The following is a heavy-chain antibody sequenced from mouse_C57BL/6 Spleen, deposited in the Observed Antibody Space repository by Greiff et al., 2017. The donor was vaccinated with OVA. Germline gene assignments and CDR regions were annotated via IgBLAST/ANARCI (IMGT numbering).Heavy chain of an antibody. Sequence: QVQLQQSGAELVKPGASVKLSCKASGYTFTSYWMHWVKQRPGQGLEWIGMIHPNSGSTNYNEKFKSKATLTVDKSSSTAYMQLSSLTSEDSAVYYCLIYYYGSSYYFDYWGQGTTLTVSS. V-gene: IGHV1-64*01. J-gene: IGHJ2*01. CDR3: LIYYYGSSYYFDY. D-gene: IGHD1-1*01. CDR1: GYTFTSYW. CDR2: IHPNSGST.